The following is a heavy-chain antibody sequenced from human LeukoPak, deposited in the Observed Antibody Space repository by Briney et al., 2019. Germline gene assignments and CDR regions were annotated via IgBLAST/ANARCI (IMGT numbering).Heavy chain of an antibody. CDR3: ARDVRSYGEDYFDY. D-gene: IGHD1-26*01. CDR2: INPNSGGT. CDR1: GYTFTGYY. Sequence: ASVKVSCKASGYTFTGYYMHWVRQAPGQGLEWMARINPNSGGTNYAQKFQGRVTMTRDTSISTAYMELSRLRSDDTAVYYCARDVRSYGEDYFDYWGQGTLVTVSS. J-gene: IGHJ4*02. V-gene: IGHV1-2*06.